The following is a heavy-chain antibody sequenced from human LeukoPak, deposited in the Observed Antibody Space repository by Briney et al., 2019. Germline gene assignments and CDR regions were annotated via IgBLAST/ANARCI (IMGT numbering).Heavy chain of an antibody. CDR1: GGSISTYY. J-gene: IGHJ5*02. V-gene: IGHV4-59*01. Sequence: SETLSLTCSVSGGSISTYYWSWIRQPPGKGLEWIGYIYYSGNTNYNPSLKSRVTISVDTSKNQFSLKLSSVTAADTAVYYCARVEDYYGSGSYSNWFDPWGQGTLVTVSS. CDR3: ARVEDYYGSGSYSNWFDP. CDR2: IYYSGNT. D-gene: IGHD3-10*01.